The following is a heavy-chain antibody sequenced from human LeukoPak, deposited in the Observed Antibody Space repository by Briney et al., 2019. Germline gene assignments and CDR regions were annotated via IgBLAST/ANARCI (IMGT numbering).Heavy chain of an antibody. D-gene: IGHD3-10*01. CDR1: GVSISSDSYY. V-gene: IGHV4-61*02. CDR3: ARDKSRTYGSADAFDI. Sequence: TLSLTCTVSGVSISSDSYYWSWIRQPAGKGLEWIGRFYTSGATNHNPSLKSRVTMSVDTSKNQFSLKLSSVTAADTAVYYCARDKSRTYGSADAFDIWGQGTMVTVSS. CDR2: FYTSGAT. J-gene: IGHJ3*02.